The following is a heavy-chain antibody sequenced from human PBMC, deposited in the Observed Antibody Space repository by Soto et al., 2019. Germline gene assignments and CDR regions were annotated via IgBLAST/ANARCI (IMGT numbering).Heavy chain of an antibody. J-gene: IGHJ5*02. CDR1: GGSISSSNW. D-gene: IGHD1-26*01. CDR2: IYHSGST. V-gene: IGHV4-4*02. Sequence: PSETLSLTCAVSGGSISSSNWCSWVGQPPGKGLEWIGEIYHSGSTNYNPSLKSRVTISVDKSKNQFSLKLSSVTAADTAMYYCATTLPPSGSSFFSWFDPWGQGTLVTAPQ. CDR3: ATTLPPSGSSFFSWFDP.